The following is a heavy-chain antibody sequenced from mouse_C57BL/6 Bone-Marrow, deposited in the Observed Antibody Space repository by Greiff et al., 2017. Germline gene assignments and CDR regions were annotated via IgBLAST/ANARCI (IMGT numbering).Heavy chain of an antibody. J-gene: IGHJ3*01. D-gene: IGHD1-1*01. CDR2: ISSGGDYI. CDR3: TRDYYYGSSPFAY. Sequence: EVKVEESGEGLVKPGGSLKLSCAASGFTFSSYAMSWVRQTPEKRLEWVAYISSGGDYIYYADTVKGRFTISRDNARNTLYLQMSSLKSEDTAMYYCTRDYYYGSSPFAYWGQGTLVTVSA. CDR1: GFTFSSYA. V-gene: IGHV5-9-1*02.